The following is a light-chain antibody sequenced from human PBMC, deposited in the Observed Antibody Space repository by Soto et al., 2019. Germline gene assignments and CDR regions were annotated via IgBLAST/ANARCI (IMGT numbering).Light chain of an antibody. CDR1: QSVLSSSNDKNY. CDR3: QQYYNSPYT. Sequence: DIVVTQSPDSLPVSLGERATINCKSSQSVLSSSNDKNYLAWYRQKPGQTPKLLIYWASTRESVVPDRFSGSGSGTDFTLTITRRQAEDVAVYYCQQYYNSPYTFGQGTKLEIK. J-gene: IGKJ2*01. V-gene: IGKV4-1*01. CDR2: WAS.